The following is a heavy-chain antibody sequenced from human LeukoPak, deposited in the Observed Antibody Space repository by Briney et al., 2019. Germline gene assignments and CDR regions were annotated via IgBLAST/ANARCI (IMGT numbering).Heavy chain of an antibody. Sequence: SETLSLTCAVSGGSISSGGYSWSWIRQPPGKGLEWIGYIYHSGSTYYNPSLKSRVTISVDTSKNQFSLKLSSVTAADTAVYYCARDRSVLGFDPWGQGTLVTVSS. CDR1: GGSISSGGYS. V-gene: IGHV4-30-2*01. D-gene: IGHD2-8*01. J-gene: IGHJ5*02. CDR2: IYHSGST. CDR3: ARDRSVLGFDP.